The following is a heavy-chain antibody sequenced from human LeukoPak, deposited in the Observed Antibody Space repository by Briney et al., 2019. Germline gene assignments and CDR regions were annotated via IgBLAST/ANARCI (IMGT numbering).Heavy chain of an antibody. V-gene: IGHV4-34*01. D-gene: IGHD3-3*01. CDR3: ARGHKIFGVVTPYYMDV. Sequence: SETLSLTCAVYGGSFSGYYWSWIRQPPGKGLEWIGEINHSGSTNYNPSLKSRVTISVDTSKNQFSLKLSSVTAADTAVYYCARGHKIFGVVTPYYMDVWGKGTTVTVSS. J-gene: IGHJ6*03. CDR1: GGSFSGYY. CDR2: INHSGST.